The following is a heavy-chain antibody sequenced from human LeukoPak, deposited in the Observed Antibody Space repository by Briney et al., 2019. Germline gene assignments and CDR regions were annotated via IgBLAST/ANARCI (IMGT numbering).Heavy chain of an antibody. CDR1: GFPFSSYG. D-gene: IGHD2-15*01. CDR3: ANMATHGGSAGRFDP. J-gene: IGHJ5*02. V-gene: IGHV3-30*02. CDR2: IRYDGSNK. Sequence: PGGSLRLSCAASGFPFSSYGMHWIRQAPGKGLEWVAFIRYDGSNKYYADSVKGRFTISRDNSKNTLYLQMNSLRAEDTAVYYCANMATHGGSAGRFDPWGQGTLVTVSS.